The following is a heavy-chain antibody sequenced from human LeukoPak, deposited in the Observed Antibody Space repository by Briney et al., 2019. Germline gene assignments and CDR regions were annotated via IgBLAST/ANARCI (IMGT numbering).Heavy chain of an antibody. CDR1: GGTFSIYA. CDR2: IIPIFGTA. CDR3: ARNIYGDYPSPYYYYMDV. D-gene: IGHD4-17*01. Sequence: AASVTVSFKASGGTFSIYAISWVRQAPGQGGEWMGGIIPIFGTANYAQKFQGRVTITTDDSTSTAYMELSSLRSEDTAVYYCARNIYGDYPSPYYYYMDVWGKGTTVTVSS. J-gene: IGHJ6*03. V-gene: IGHV1-69*05.